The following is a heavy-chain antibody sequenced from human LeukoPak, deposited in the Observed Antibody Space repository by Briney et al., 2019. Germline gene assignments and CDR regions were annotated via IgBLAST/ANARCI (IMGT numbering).Heavy chain of an antibody. D-gene: IGHD2-2*01. V-gene: IGHV1-69*13. CDR3: ARGIVVVPAALLG. J-gene: IGHJ3*01. CDR2: IIPIFGTA. CDR1: GYTFTGYY. Sequence: ASVKVSCKASGYTFTGYYMHWVRQAPGQGLEWMGWIIPIFGTANYAQKFQGRVTITADESTSTAYMELSSLRSEDTAVYYCARGIVVVPAALLGWGQGTMVTVSS.